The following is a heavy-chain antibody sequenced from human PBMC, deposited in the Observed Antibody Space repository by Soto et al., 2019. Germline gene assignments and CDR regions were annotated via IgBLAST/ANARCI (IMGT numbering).Heavy chain of an antibody. Sequence: PGGALRLSCAGSGFAFRNAWINWVRQAPGKGLEWVGRIKSKALGGTTDFAAAVRGGFAITRDDSRNMAYMQMNSLNTEDTAVYYCTTDSYSTMIEVRFDYWGHGTLVTVSS. V-gene: IGHV3-15*07. CDR3: TTDSYSTMIEVRFDY. CDR2: IKSKALGGTT. CDR1: GFAFRNAW. J-gene: IGHJ4*01. D-gene: IGHD3-22*01.